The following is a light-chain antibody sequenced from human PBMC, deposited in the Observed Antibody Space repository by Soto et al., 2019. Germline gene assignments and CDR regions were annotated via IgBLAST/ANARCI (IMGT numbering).Light chain of an antibody. CDR3: CSYADNYSYV. CDR2: DVS. J-gene: IGLJ1*01. Sequence: QSALTQPRSVSRSPGQSVTISCTGTSSDVGAYNYVSWYQQHPGQAPKLMTYDVSKRPSGVSDRFSGSKSGNTASLTISGLQAEDEADYYCCSYADNYSYVFGTGTKVTVL. CDR1: SSDVGAYNY. V-gene: IGLV2-11*01.